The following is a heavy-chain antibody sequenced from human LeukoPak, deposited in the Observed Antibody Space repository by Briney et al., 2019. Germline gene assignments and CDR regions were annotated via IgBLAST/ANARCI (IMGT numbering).Heavy chain of an antibody. CDR2: ISWNRGSI. CDR1: GFTFDDYA. D-gene: IGHD3-22*01. Sequence: GGSLRLSCAASGFTFDDYAMHWVRQAPGKGLEWVSGISWNRGSIGYADSVKGRFTISRDNAKNSLYLQMNSLRAEDTALYYCAKDPTYDSSGSFDYWGQGTLVTVSS. CDR3: AKDPTYDSSGSFDY. V-gene: IGHV3-9*01. J-gene: IGHJ4*02.